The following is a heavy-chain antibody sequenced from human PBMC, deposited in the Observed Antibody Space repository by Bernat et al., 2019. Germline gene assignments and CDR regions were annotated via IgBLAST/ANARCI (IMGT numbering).Heavy chain of an antibody. CDR2: INSDGSST. J-gene: IGHJ6*02. Sequence: EVQRVESGGGLVQPGGSLRLSCAASGFTFSSYWMHWVRQAPGKGLVWVSRINSDGSSTSYADSVKGRFTISRDNAKNTLYLQMNSLRAEDTAVYYCASTRDCGGDCLNYGMDVWGQGTTVTVSS. CDR1: GFTFSSYW. V-gene: IGHV3-74*01. D-gene: IGHD2-21*02. CDR3: ASTRDCGGDCLNYGMDV.